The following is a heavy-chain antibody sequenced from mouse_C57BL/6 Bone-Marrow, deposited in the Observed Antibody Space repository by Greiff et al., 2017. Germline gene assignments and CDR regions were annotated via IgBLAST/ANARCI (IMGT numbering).Heavy chain of an antibody. CDR3: ASFYDCNSWFAD. CDR1: GFSLTSYG. V-gene: IGHV2-2*01. CDR2: IWSGGST. D-gene: IGHD2-1*01. Sequence: QVQLQQSGPGLVQPSQSLSITCTVSGFSLTSYGVHWVRQSPGKGLEWLGVIWSGGSTDYNAAFISSLSISEDNSKSQVFFKMSSLQADDTAVYYCASFYDCNSWFADWGQGTLVTVSA. J-gene: IGHJ3*01.